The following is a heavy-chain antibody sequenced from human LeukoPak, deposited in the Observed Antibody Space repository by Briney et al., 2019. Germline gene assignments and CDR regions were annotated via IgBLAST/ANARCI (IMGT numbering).Heavy chain of an antibody. CDR3: ARLVRGVTRMDYYYYYMDV. V-gene: IGHV4-39*07. CDR1: GGSISSSSYY. Sequence: SETLSLTCTVSGGSISSSSYYWGWIRQPPGKGLEWIGSIYYSGSTYYNPSLKSRVTISVDTSKNQFSLKLSSVTAADTAVYYCARLVRGVTRMDYYYYYMDVWGKGTTVTISS. CDR2: IYYSGST. J-gene: IGHJ6*03. D-gene: IGHD3-10*01.